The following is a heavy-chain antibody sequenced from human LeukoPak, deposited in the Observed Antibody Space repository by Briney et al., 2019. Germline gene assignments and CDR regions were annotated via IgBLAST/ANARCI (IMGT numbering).Heavy chain of an antibody. CDR1: GFNFGDYS. Sequence: PGRSLRLSCTASGFNFGDYSLSWFRQAPGVGLEWVAFIRREGYGGTTEYAASVKGRFTISRDDCKSIAYLQMNSLKTEDTGVYYCTRDHDFWRGPLDVWGKGTTVTVSS. D-gene: IGHD3-3*01. J-gene: IGHJ6*04. CDR2: IRREGYGGTT. CDR3: TRDHDFWRGPLDV. V-gene: IGHV3-49*03.